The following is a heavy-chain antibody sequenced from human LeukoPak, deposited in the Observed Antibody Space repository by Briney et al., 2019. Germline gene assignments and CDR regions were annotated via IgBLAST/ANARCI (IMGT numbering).Heavy chain of an antibody. CDR1: GYTFTRYW. D-gene: IGHD5-18*01. CDR3: ARVRGYSFFDY. CDR2: INPNSGGT. J-gene: IGHJ4*02. Sequence: ASVKLSCKAFGYTFTRYWMHWVGQAPGQGGEWMGWINPNSGGTNYAQKFQGRVTMTRDTSISTAYMELSRLRSDDTAVYYCARVRGYSFFDYWGQGTLVTVSS. V-gene: IGHV1-2*02.